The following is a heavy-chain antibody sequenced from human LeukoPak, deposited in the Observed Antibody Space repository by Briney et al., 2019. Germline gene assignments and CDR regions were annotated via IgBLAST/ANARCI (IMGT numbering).Heavy chain of an antibody. V-gene: IGHV3-30*03. D-gene: IGHD3-10*01. CDR3: ARDLSPVVRASPMGY. CDR1: GFTFSSYG. Sequence: GGSLRLSCAVSGFTFSSYGMTWVRQAPGKGLEWVALITYDGYYKYYSDSVKGRFTISSDTSKNTLYLQMNSLRAEDTAVYYCARDLSPVVRASPMGYWGQGTPVTVSS. CDR2: ITYDGYYK. J-gene: IGHJ4*02.